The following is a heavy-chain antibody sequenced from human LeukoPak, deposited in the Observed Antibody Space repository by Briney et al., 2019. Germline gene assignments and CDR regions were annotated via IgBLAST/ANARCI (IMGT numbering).Heavy chain of an antibody. CDR3: ARERGRGRDSPWFDY. CDR1: GFIVSGDF. Sequence: GGSLRLSCAASGFIVSGDFMSWVRQAPGKGLEWVSVIYSDGSTYYADSVKGRFTISRDNSKNTLDLQMTGLRAEDTAAYYCARERGRGRDSPWFDYWGQGTLVTVSS. D-gene: IGHD1-26*01. J-gene: IGHJ4*02. V-gene: IGHV3-53*01. CDR2: IYSDGST.